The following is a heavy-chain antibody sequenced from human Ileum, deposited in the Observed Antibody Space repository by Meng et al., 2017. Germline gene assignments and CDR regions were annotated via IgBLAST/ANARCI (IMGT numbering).Heavy chain of an antibody. CDR1: GFTFSSYE. Sequence: GESLKISCVASGFTFSSYEMNWVRQAPGKGLEWVSYISSSGIIMLYGDSVKGRFTISRDNAKNSLYLQMSSLRAEDTAVYYCARAILSRDGYSDYWGQGTLVTVSS. J-gene: IGHJ4*02. D-gene: IGHD5-24*01. CDR2: ISSSGIIM. V-gene: IGHV3-48*03. CDR3: ARAILSRDGYSDY.